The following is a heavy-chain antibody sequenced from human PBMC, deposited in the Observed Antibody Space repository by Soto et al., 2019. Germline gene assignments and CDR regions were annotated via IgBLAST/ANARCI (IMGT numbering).Heavy chain of an antibody. CDR2: IIPIFGTP. V-gene: IGHV1-69*01. CDR3: ARGKSDGALLSSMDV. CDR1: GGTFSTYA. Sequence: QVQLVQSGAEVKKPGSSVKVSCKASGGTFSTYAISWVRQAPGQGLEWTGGIIPIFGTPNYAQKFQGKVTISADASTSTGYMELSSLRSEDTAMYYCARGKSDGALLSSMDVLGQGTTVTVSS. J-gene: IGHJ6*02. D-gene: IGHD1-26*01.